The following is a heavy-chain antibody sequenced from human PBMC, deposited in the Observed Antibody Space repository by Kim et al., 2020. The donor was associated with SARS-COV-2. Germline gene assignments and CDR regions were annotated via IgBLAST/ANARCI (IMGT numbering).Heavy chain of an antibody. CDR2: INPISGGT. D-gene: IGHD2-8*01. V-gene: IGHV1-2*02. CDR1: GYTFTGYY. J-gene: IGHJ4*02. Sequence: ASVKVSCKASGYTFTGYYIHWVRQAPGQGLEWMGWINPISGGTNYAQKFQGRVTMTSDTSITTANTELNRLTSDDTAVYFCARGDAGVSDYWGQGTLVTVSS. CDR3: ARGDAGVSDY.